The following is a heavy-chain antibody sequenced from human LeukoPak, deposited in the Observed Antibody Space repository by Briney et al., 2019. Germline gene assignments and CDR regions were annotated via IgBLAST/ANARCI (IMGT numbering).Heavy chain of an antibody. D-gene: IGHD5-12*01. Sequence: TGGSLGLSCEASGFTFSNFWMSWVRQTPGKGLEWVANVHQDGGERHYVASVKGRFTISRDNTKNSVYLEMNSLRAEDTAVYYCAKGGSNYFAFGGQGTLVTVSS. J-gene: IGHJ4*02. V-gene: IGHV3-7*05. CDR1: GFTFSNFW. CDR3: AKGGSNYFAF. CDR2: VHQDGGER.